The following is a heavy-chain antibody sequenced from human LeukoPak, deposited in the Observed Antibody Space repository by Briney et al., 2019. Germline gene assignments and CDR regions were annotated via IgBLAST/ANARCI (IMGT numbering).Heavy chain of an antibody. CDR3: ASVYSSTSWDY. J-gene: IGHJ4*02. CDR1: GYSFTTYW. V-gene: IGHV5-51*01. CDR2: IFPADSDT. Sequence: GESLKISCRASGYSFTTYWIGWVRQMPGKGLEWMGVIFPADSDTRYSPSFQGQVSISADKSISTAYLQWSSLKASDTAMYYCASVYSSTSWDYWGQGTLVTVSS. D-gene: IGHD6-13*01.